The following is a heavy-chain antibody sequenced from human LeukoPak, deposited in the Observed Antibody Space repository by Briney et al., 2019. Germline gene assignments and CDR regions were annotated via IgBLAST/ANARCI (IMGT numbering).Heavy chain of an antibody. V-gene: IGHV1-2*07. J-gene: IGHJ4*02. CDR3: ARGGVRSWYYFDY. CDR2: MNPNSGDT. D-gene: IGHD6-13*01. CDR1: GYTFTGYY. Sequence: ASVKVSCKASGYTFTGYYMNWVRQAPGQGLEWMGWMNPNSGDTNYAHKFQGRVTITRDTSISTAYMELSRLRSDDTAVYYCARGGVRSWYYFDYWGQGTLVSVSS.